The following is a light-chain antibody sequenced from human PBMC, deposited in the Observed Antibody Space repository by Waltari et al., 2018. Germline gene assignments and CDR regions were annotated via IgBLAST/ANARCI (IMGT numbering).Light chain of an antibody. J-gene: IGLJ3*02. CDR1: TGAVTNGHY. V-gene: IGLV7-46*01. CDR3: LLSYSGVGV. CDR2: DAI. Sequence: QAVVTPAPSLTVSPGGTVPLTSGPSTGAVTNGHYPYCLQQSPGQAPRTVSYDAISKHSWTPVRFSGSRLGGKAALTLSGAQPEDEAVYYCLLSYSGVGVFGGGTKLTVL.